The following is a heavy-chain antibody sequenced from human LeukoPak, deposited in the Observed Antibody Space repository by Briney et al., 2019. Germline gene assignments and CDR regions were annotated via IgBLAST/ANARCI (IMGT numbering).Heavy chain of an antibody. CDR2: IKQDGSEK. CDR3: ARVRYYGSGSSGERGSYYYYYYMDV. CDR1: GFTFSSYW. J-gene: IGHJ6*03. Sequence: PGGSLRLSCAASGFTFSSYWMSWVRQAPGKGLEWVANIKQDGSEKYYVDSVKGRFTISRDNAKNSLYLQMNSLRAEDTAVYYCARVRYYGSGSSGERGSYYYYYYMDVWGKGTTVTISS. V-gene: IGHV3-7*01. D-gene: IGHD3-10*01.